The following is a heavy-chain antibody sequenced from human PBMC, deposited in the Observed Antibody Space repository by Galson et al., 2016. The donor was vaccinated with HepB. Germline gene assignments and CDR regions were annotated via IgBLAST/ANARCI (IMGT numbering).Heavy chain of an antibody. V-gene: IGHV3-48*04. Sequence: SLRLSCEASGFTLSSYSMNWVSQTPGKGLEWVSYITSRSTAIYYADSVKGRFTISRDNARNSLYLQMNSLRAEDTAVYYCAREGTGSSSFIYYYYGMDVWGQGTTVTVSS. CDR2: ITSRSTAI. D-gene: IGHD6-13*01. J-gene: IGHJ6*02. CDR3: AREGTGSSSFIYYYYGMDV. CDR1: GFTLSSYS.